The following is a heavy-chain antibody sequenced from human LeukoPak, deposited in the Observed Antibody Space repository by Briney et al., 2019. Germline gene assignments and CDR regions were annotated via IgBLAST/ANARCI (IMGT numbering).Heavy chain of an antibody. V-gene: IGHV3-30*03. CDR1: GFTFSSYG. CDR2: ISYDGSNK. Sequence: GGSLRLSCAASGFTFSSYGMHWVRQAPGKGLEWVAVISYDGSNKYYADSVKGRFTISKDNSRNTLNLQMDSLRAEDTAVYYCARWGSGGLTLDYWGQGTLVTVSS. CDR3: ARWGSGGLTLDY. D-gene: IGHD3-10*01. J-gene: IGHJ4*02.